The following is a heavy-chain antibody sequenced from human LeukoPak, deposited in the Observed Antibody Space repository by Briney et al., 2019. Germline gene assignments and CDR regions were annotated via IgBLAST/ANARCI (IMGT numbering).Heavy chain of an antibody. Sequence: SETLSLTCAVYGGSFSGYYWSWIRQPPGKGLEWIGEINHSGSTNYNPSLKSRVTISVDTSKNQFSLKLSSVTAADTAVYYCASPPTYYYDSSGQTREYYFDYWGQGTLVTVSS. D-gene: IGHD3-22*01. CDR3: ASPPTYYYDSSGQTREYYFDY. J-gene: IGHJ4*02. CDR2: INHSGST. V-gene: IGHV4-34*01. CDR1: GGSFSGYY.